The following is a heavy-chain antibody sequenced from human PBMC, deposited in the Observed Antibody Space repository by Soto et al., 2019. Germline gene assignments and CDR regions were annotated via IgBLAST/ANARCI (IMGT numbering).Heavy chain of an antibody. D-gene: IGHD3-22*01. CDR1: GGSISSYY. CDR2: IHHTGSA. V-gene: IGHV4-59*01. J-gene: IGHJ4*02. Sequence: PSETLSLTCTVSGGSISSYYWSWIRQPPGKGLEWIGYIHHTGSANYNPSLKSRVTMSLDTSRNQFSLKLYSVTAADTAVYYCARSLDSSGFYFSNCWGQGTLVTVSS. CDR3: ARSLDSSGFYFSNC.